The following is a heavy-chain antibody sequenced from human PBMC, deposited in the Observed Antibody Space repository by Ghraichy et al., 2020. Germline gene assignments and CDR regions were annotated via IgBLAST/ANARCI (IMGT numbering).Heavy chain of an antibody. D-gene: IGHD1-26*01. CDR1: GGTFSSYA. CDR2: IIPIFGTA. CDR3: ARDRGYSGSYYPFDY. Sequence: SVKVSCKASGGTFSSYAISWVRQAPGQGLEWMGGIIPIFGTANYAQKFQGRVTITADESTSTAYMELSSLRSEDTAVYYCARDRGYSGSYYPFDYWGQGTLVTVSS. V-gene: IGHV1-69*13. J-gene: IGHJ4*02.